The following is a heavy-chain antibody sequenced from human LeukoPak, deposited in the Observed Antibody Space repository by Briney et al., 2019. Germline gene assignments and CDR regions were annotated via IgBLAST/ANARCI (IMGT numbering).Heavy chain of an antibody. J-gene: IGHJ4*02. CDR1: GFTFRTYW. Sequence: GGSLRLSCAASGFTFRTYWMSWVRQAPGKGLEWVANIKEDGGEKYYEDPVKGRFTISRDNAKNSLYLQMSSLRAEDTAVYYCTRDDNWSHDSWGQGTLVTVSS. D-gene: IGHD1-1*01. CDR3: TRDDNWSHDS. CDR2: IKEDGGEK. V-gene: IGHV3-7*04.